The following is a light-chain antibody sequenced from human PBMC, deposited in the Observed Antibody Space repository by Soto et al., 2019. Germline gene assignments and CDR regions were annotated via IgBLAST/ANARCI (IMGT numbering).Light chain of an antibody. J-gene: IGKJ1*01. CDR3: QQSFSIWT. CDR1: ERISSW. Sequence: DIHMTQSPSTLSASVGDRVTITCRASERISSWLAWYQQKPGKAPKLLIYDASTLESGVPSRFSGSGSGTEFTLTISSLQPDDYATYYCQQSFSIWTFGQGTKVDIK. CDR2: DAS. V-gene: IGKV1-5*01.